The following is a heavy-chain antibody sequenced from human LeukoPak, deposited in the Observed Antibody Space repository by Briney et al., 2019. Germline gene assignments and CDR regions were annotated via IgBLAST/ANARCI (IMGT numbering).Heavy chain of an antibody. CDR3: AKTQYSSTWSSDAFDI. D-gene: IGHD6-13*01. CDR2: ISGSGGST. V-gene: IGHV3-23*01. J-gene: IGHJ3*02. CDR1: GFTFSSYA. Sequence: GGSLRLSCAASGFTFSSYAMSWVRQAPGKGLEWVSAISGSGGSTYYADSVKGRFTISRDNSKNTLYLQMNSLRAEDTAVYYCAKTQYSSTWSSDAFDIWGQGTMVTVSS.